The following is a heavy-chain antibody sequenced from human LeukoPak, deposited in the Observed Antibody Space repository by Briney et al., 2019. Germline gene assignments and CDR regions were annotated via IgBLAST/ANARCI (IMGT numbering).Heavy chain of an antibody. CDR2: ISGSSSTI. CDR1: GFTFSSYS. Sequence: GGSLRLSCAASGFTFSSYSMNWVRQAPGKGLEWVSYISGSSSTIKYADSVKGRLTISRDNAKNSLSLQMNSLRAEDTAVYYCARAGLYGDYTFDYWGQGTLVTVSS. J-gene: IGHJ4*02. V-gene: IGHV3-48*01. CDR3: ARAGLYGDYTFDY. D-gene: IGHD4-17*01.